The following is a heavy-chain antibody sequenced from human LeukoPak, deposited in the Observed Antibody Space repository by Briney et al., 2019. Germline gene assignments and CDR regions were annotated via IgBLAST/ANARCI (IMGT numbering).Heavy chain of an antibody. V-gene: IGHV3-23*01. CDR2: ISGSGGST. J-gene: IGHJ4*02. CDR3: AKDREVLWFGGYFDY. D-gene: IGHD3-10*01. CDR1: GFTFSSYA. Sequence: GGSLRLSCAASGFTFSSYAMSWVRQAPGKGLEWVSAISGSGGSTYYADSVKGRFTISRDNSKNTLYLQMNSLRAEDTAVYYCAKDREVLWFGGYFDYWGQGTLVTVSS.